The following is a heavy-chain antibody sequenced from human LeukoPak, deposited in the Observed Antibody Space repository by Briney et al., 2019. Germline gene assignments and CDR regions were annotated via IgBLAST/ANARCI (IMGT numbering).Heavy chain of an antibody. D-gene: IGHD1-26*01. CDR1: GGSISSSSYY. Sequence: PSETLSLTCTVSGGSISSSSYYWGWIRQPPGKGLEWIGNIYYSGSTYYNPSLKSRVTISVDTSKNQFSLKLSSVTAADTAVYYCARDFGGSYSDAFDIWGQGTMVTVSS. CDR3: ARDFGGSYSDAFDI. CDR2: IYYSGST. V-gene: IGHV4-39*07. J-gene: IGHJ3*02.